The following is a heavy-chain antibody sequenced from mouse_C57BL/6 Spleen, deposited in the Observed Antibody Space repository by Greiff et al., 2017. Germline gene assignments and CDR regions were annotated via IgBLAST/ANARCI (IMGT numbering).Heavy chain of an antibody. CDR1: GYTFTDYY. V-gene: IGHV1-76*01. J-gene: IGHJ1*03. CDR2: IYPGSGNT. CDR3: AREDGYYEYFDV. Sequence: QVQLQQSGAELVRPGASVKLSCKASGYTFTDYYINWVKQRPGQGLEWIARIYPGSGNTYYNEKFKGKATLTAEKSSSTAYMQLSSLTSEASAVYFCAREDGYYEYFDVWGTGTTVTVSS. D-gene: IGHD2-3*01.